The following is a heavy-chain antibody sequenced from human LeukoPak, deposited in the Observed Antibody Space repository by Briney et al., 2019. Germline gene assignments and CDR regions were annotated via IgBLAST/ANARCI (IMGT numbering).Heavy chain of an antibody. CDR3: ARKIGTKYGGYPN. D-gene: IGHD4-23*01. CDR1: GGSFSGYY. Sequence: PSETLSLTCAVYGGSFSGYYWSWIRQPPGKGLEWIGEINNSGSTNYNPSLMSRVTISVDTSKYQFSLKLSAVTAADTAVYYCARKIGTKYGGYPNWGQGTLVTVSS. CDR2: INNSGST. J-gene: IGHJ4*02. V-gene: IGHV4-34*01.